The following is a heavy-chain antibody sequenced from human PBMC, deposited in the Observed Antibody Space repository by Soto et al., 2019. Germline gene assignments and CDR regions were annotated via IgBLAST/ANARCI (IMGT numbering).Heavy chain of an antibody. CDR3: ATLPPRIDVVVTPIPT. V-gene: IGHV4-4*02. D-gene: IGHD2-21*02. CDR2: IYHTGST. J-gene: IGHJ5*02. CDR1: GASISSTYW. Sequence: QVQLRESGPGLVKPSGTLSLTCVVSGASISSTYWWSWVRQPPGKGLEWIGEIYHTGSTKYNPSLKSRVPISIDKSNNEFSLKLNSVTAADTAVYYCATLPPRIDVVVTPIPTWGQGILVTVSS.